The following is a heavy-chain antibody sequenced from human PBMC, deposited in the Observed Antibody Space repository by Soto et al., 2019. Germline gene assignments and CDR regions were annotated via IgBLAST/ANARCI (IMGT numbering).Heavy chain of an antibody. CDR1: GFTFSSYD. Sequence: GGSLRLSCAASGFTFSSYDMHWVRQATGKGLEWVSAIGTAGDTYYPGSVKGRFTISRENAKNSLYLQMNSLRAGDTAVYYCARGTIAGAKRSRLGRYYMDVWGKGTTVTVSS. V-gene: IGHV3-13*01. CDR2: IGTAGDT. D-gene: IGHD6-25*01. CDR3: ARGTIAGAKRSRLGRYYMDV. J-gene: IGHJ6*03.